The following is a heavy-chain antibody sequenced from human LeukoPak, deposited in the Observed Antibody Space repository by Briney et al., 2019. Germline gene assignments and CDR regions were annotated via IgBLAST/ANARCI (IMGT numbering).Heavy chain of an antibody. CDR1: GGTFSSYA. D-gene: IGHD3-10*01. CDR3: ARCVGYYDASGTYVYYFDA. Sequence: ASVKVSCKASGGTFSSYAISWVRQAPGQGLEWMGWMNPNSGNRGYAQKLQGRVSVTRNTSMSTTYMELSSLRFEDTAVYYCARCVGYYDASGTYVYYFDAWGQGTLVTVSS. V-gene: IGHV1-8*02. J-gene: IGHJ4*02. CDR2: MNPNSGNR.